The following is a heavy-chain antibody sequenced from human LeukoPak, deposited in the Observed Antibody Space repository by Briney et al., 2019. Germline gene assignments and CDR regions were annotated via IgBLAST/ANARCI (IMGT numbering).Heavy chain of an antibody. CDR1: GGTFSSYA. Sequence: SVKVSCKASGGTFSSYAISWVRQAPGQGLEWMGGIVPIFGTANYAQKFQGRVTITADESTSTAYMELSSLRSEDTAVYYCASGGYSGYDLYYYYGMDVWGQGTTVTVSS. D-gene: IGHD5-12*01. V-gene: IGHV1-69*13. J-gene: IGHJ6*02. CDR2: IVPIFGTA. CDR3: ASGGYSGYDLYYYYGMDV.